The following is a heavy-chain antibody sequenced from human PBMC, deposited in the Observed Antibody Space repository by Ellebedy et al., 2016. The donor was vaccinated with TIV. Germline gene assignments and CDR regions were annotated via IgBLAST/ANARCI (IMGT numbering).Heavy chain of an antibody. V-gene: IGHV1-24*01. CDR3: TRGGATGEYTWFDP. Sequence: AASVKVSCKVSGYTLTELSMHWVRQAPGKGLEWMGGFDPEDGETIYAQKFQGRVSMTRNTPMNTAFLDLTSLRSEDTAVYYCTRGGATGEYTWFDPWGQGTLVTVSS. CDR2: FDPEDGET. J-gene: IGHJ5*02. CDR1: GYTLTELS. D-gene: IGHD1-1*01.